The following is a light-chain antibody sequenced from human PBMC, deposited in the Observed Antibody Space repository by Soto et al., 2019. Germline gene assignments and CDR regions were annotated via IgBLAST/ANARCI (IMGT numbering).Light chain of an antibody. CDR1: QGISNW. V-gene: IGKV1-12*01. Sequence: DIQMTQSPSSVSASVGDRVTITCRASQGISNWLAWYQQKPGKAPKLLIYAASSLESGVPSRFSGSGSGTVFALPISSLQPEDFAAYYCQQANSLPPITFGQGTRLDIK. CDR3: QQANSLPPIT. CDR2: AAS. J-gene: IGKJ5*01.